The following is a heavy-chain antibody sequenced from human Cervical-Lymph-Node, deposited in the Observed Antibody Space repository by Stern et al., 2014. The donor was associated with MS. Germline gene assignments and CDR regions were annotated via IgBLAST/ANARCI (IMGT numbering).Heavy chain of an antibody. Sequence: VQLVESGGGVVQPGRSLRLSCVASEFTFSIYGMHWVRQAPGKGLEWVAVVSSDESKKYYADSVKGRFTISRDNSKNTLYLQMNSLRTEDTAMYYCATAPMYFYTSGSYDFWGQGTLVTVSS. CDR1: EFTFSIYG. V-gene: IGHV3-30*03. D-gene: IGHD3-10*01. J-gene: IGHJ1*01. CDR3: ATAPMYFYTSGSYDF. CDR2: VSSDESKK.